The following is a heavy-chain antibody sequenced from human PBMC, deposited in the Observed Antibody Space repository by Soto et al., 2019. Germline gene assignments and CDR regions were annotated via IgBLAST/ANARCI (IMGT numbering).Heavy chain of an antibody. CDR2: ITAYSGNT. J-gene: IGHJ6*03. D-gene: IGHD5-12*01. CDR1: GYTFTNYG. Sequence: QVQLVQSGAEVKKPGASVKVSCKASGYTFTNYGITWVRQAPGQGLEWMGWITAYSGNTSSAQKLQGRDTMTTDTSTSTAYMELRSLRADDTALYYCARERYTSNVVATYSYYYLDVWGKGTAVTVSS. CDR3: ARERYTSNVVATYSYYYLDV. V-gene: IGHV1-18*01.